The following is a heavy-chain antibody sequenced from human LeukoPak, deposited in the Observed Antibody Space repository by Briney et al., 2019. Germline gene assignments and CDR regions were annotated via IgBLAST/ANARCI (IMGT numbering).Heavy chain of an antibody. D-gene: IGHD3-16*02. J-gene: IGHJ4*02. V-gene: IGHV1-46*01. Sequence: ASVKVSYKASGYTFTTYYMHWMRQAPGQGLEWMGIIFPSGGSTNYAQNFQGRVTMTRDTSTSTVYMELSSLRSDDTAVYYCAREVPRSSYFDYWGQGTLVTVSS. CDR3: AREVPRSSYFDY. CDR1: GYTFTTYY. CDR2: IFPSGGST.